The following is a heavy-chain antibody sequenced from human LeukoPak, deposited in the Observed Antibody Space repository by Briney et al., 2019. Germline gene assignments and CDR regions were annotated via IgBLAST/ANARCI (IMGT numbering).Heavy chain of an antibody. CDR1: GGSFSGYY. CDR3: ARAGSSSSPPRDY. V-gene: IGHV4-59*01. CDR2: ISYSGST. D-gene: IGHD6-13*01. Sequence: SETLSLTCAVSGGSFSGYYWTWIRQPPGKGLEWIGYISYSGSTNYNPSLKSRVTMSVDTSKNQFSLKLSSVTAADTAMYYCARAGSSSSPPRDYWGQGTLVTVSS. J-gene: IGHJ4*02.